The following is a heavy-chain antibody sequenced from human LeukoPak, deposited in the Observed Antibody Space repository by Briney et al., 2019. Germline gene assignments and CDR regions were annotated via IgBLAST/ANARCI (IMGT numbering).Heavy chain of an antibody. CDR3: AKERDIVVVPAAPTFDY. J-gene: IGHJ4*02. Sequence: GRSLRLSCAASGFTFSSYAMHWVRQAPGKGLEWVAVISYDGSNKYYADSVKGRFTISRDNSKNTLYLQMNSLRAEDTAVYYCAKERDIVVVPAAPTFDYWGQGTLVTVSS. V-gene: IGHV3-30-3*01. D-gene: IGHD2-2*01. CDR2: ISYDGSNK. CDR1: GFTFSSYA.